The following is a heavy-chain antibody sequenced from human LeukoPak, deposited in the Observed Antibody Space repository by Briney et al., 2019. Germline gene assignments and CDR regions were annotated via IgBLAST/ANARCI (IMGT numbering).Heavy chain of an antibody. CDR2: IWYDGSNK. CDR1: GFGFSNYG. J-gene: IGHJ6*02. CDR3: ARDLFSGSYSTYYYYGLDV. Sequence: GKSLRLSCAASGFGFSNYGMHWVRQAPGKGLEWVAVIWYDGSNKYYADSVKGRFTISRDNSKNTLYLQINSLRAEDTAVYYCARDLFSGSYSTYYYYGLDVWGQGTTVTVSS. D-gene: IGHD1-26*01. V-gene: IGHV3-33*01.